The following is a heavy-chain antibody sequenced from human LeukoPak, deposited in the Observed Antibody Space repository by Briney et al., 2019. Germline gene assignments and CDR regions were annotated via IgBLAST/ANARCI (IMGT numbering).Heavy chain of an antibody. CDR2: ISGGGTSI. V-gene: IGHV3-48*03. CDR1: EFAFSSYE. J-gene: IGHJ4*02. D-gene: IGHD2-8*02. Sequence: PGGSLRLSCAASEFAFSSYEMNWVRQAPGKGLEWVSYISGGGTSIYYADSVKGRFTISRDNAENSLYLQMNSLRAEDTAVYFCARDGSTGSGYFDYWGQRTLIAVSS. CDR3: ARDGSTGSGYFDY.